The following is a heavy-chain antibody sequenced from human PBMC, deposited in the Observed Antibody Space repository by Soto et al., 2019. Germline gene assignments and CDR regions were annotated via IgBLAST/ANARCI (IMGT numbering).Heavy chain of an antibody. Sequence: LTCTVSGGSISSYYWSWIRQPPGKGLEWIGYIYYSGSTNYNPSLKSRVTISVDTSKNQFSLKLSSVTAADTAVYYCARSQWLVPGGDWFDPWGQGTLVTVSS. J-gene: IGHJ5*02. CDR1: GGSISSYY. CDR2: IYYSGST. CDR3: ARSQWLVPGGDWFDP. D-gene: IGHD6-19*01. V-gene: IGHV4-59*01.